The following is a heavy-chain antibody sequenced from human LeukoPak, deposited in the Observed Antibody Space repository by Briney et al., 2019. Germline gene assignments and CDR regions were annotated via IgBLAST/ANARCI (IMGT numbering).Heavy chain of an antibody. CDR2: IKQDGSEK. V-gene: IGHV3-7*01. CDR3: ARDTADYGDPSSVYYFDY. Sequence: GGSLRLSCAASGFTFSSYWMSWARQAPGKGLEWVANIKQDGSEKYYVDSVKGRFTISRDNAKNSLYLQMNSLRAEDTAVYYCARDTADYGDPSSVYYFDYWGQGTLVTVSS. D-gene: IGHD4-17*01. J-gene: IGHJ4*02. CDR1: GFTFSSYW.